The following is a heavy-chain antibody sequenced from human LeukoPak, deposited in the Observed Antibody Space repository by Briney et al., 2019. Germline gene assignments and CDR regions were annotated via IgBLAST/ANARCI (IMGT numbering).Heavy chain of an antibody. D-gene: IGHD3-22*01. V-gene: IGHV4-59*01. J-gene: IGHJ4*02. CDR2: IYYSGST. Sequence: SETPSLTCTVSGGSISSYYWSWIRQPPGKGLEWIGYIYYSGSTNYNPSLKSRVTISVDTSKNQFSLKLSSVTAADTAVYYCARVGYDSSGYATLDYWGQGTLVTVSS. CDR1: GGSISSYY. CDR3: ARVGYDSSGYATLDY.